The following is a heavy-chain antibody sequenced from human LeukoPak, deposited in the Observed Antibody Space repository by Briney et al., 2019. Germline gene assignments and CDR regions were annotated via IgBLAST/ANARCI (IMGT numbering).Heavy chain of an antibody. CDR3: AKDRFARNMLSYFDY. Sequence: GRSLRLSCAASVFTFSSYGMHGVRQAPGKGLEWVALISYDGSNTYYAGSVKGRFTISRDNSKNTLDLQMNSLRAEETAVYYCAKDRFARNMLSYFDYWGQGTLVTVSS. J-gene: IGHJ4*02. CDR1: VFTFSSYG. V-gene: IGHV3-30*18. CDR2: ISYDGSNT. D-gene: IGHD3-16*01.